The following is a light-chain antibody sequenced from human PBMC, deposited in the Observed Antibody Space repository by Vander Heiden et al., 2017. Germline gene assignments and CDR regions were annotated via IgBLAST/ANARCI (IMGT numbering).Light chain of an antibody. CDR2: GAS. V-gene: IGKV1-27*01. J-gene: IGKJ4*01. Sequence: DIQMTQSPSSLSASVGDRVTITCRASQGRSGYLAWYEQKPGKVTTILIYGASTLQSGFPSRFSGRGCGTDFTLTISSLRAEDVASYYCQRDNSAPLTFGGGTKVEIK. CDR1: QGRSGY. CDR3: QRDNSAPLT.